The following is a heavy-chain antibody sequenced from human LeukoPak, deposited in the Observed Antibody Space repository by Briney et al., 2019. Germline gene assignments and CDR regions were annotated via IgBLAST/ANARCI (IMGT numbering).Heavy chain of an antibody. V-gene: IGHV4-61*01. Sequence: SETLSLTCTVSGGSVSSGSYYWSWIRQPPGKGLEWIGYILYSGSTNYNPSLKSRVTISVDTSKNQFSLKLSSVTAADTAVYYCARDRGYAYFIDYWGQGTLVTVSS. J-gene: IGHJ4*02. CDR3: ARDRGYAYFIDY. D-gene: IGHD3-16*01. CDR1: GGSVSSGSYY. CDR2: ILYSGST.